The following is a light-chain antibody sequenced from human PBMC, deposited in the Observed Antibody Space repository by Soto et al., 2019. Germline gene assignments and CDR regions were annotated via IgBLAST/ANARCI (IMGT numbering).Light chain of an antibody. J-gene: IGKJ3*01. Sequence: EIVMTQSPATLSVSPGEGATLSCRASQSVRTNLAWYQQKPGQAPRLLIYGASTRATGIPARFSGSGSGTEFTLTICSLQSEDFAVYYCQQYNIWPLSFGPGTKVDIK. CDR2: GAS. V-gene: IGKV3-15*01. CDR1: QSVRTN. CDR3: QQYNIWPLS.